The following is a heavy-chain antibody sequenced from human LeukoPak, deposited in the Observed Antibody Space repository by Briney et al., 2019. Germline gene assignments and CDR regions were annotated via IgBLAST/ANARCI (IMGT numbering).Heavy chain of an antibody. J-gene: IGHJ3*02. V-gene: IGHV3-30*02. CDR1: GFTFSSDG. CDR3: AKVGCNSASCPDAFDI. Sequence: PGGSLRLSCAASGFTFSSDGMHWVRQAPGKGLEWVAFIRYDGSNKYYADSAKGRFTISRDNSKNTLYLQMNSLRAEVTAAYYCAKVGCNSASCPDAFDIWGQGTMVTVSS. CDR2: IRYDGSNK. D-gene: IGHD2-2*01.